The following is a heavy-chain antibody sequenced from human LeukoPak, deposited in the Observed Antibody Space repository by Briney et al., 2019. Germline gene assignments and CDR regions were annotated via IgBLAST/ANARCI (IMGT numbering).Heavy chain of an antibody. CDR3: AREGLVASRSYSSTGY. J-gene: IGHJ4*02. V-gene: IGHV3-66*01. CDR1: GFTVRSDY. Sequence: PGGSLRLSCAASGFTVRSDYMTWVRQAPGGGLEWVSVIYRCGSTYYVDSVKGRFTISRDNSENTLYLQMNSLRAEDTAVYYCAREGLVASRSYSSTGYWGQGTLVTVSS. CDR2: IYRCGST. D-gene: IGHD6-13*01.